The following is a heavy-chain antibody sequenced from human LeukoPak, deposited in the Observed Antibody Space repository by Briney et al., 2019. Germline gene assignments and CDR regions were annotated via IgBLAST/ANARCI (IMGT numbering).Heavy chain of an antibody. D-gene: IGHD3-3*01. Sequence: GGSLRLSCAASGFTFSSYAMSWVRQAPGKGLEWVSAISGSGGSTYYADSVKGRFTISRDNSKNTLYLQMNSLRAEDTAVYYCANPPTIFGEVNPYFDYWGQGTLVTVSS. J-gene: IGHJ4*02. V-gene: IGHV3-23*01. CDR1: GFTFSSYA. CDR3: ANPPTIFGEVNPYFDY. CDR2: ISGSGGST.